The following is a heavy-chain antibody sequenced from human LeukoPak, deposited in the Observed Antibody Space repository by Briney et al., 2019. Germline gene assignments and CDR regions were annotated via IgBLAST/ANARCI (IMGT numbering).Heavy chain of an antibody. CDR2: IIPIFGTA. J-gene: IGHJ5*02. CDR1: GGTFSSYA. CDR3: ARSGDHEANWFDP. V-gene: IGHV1-69*06. Sequence: ASVKVSCKASGGTFSSYAISWVRQAPGQGLEWMGGIIPIFGTANYAQKFRGRVTITADKSTRTAYMELSSLRSEDTAVYYCARSGDHEANWFDPWGQGTLVTVSS. D-gene: IGHD4-17*01.